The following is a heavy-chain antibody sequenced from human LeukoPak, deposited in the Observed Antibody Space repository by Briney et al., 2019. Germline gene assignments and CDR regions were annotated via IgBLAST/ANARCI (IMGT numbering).Heavy chain of an antibody. Sequence: GGSLRHSCAATGFSFINSTMNWVRQAPGKGLEWVSSIGYTSTDKYYVASVKGRFTISRDNAENSLYLQMNSLRAEDSAVYYCVRGDNRDYWGQGTLVTVSS. CDR2: IGYTSTDK. CDR1: GFSFINST. V-gene: IGHV3-21*01. J-gene: IGHJ4*02. D-gene: IGHD1-14*01. CDR3: VRGDNRDY.